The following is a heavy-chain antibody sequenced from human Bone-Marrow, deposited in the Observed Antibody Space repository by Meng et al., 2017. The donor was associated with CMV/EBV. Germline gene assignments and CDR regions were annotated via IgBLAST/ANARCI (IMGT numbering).Heavy chain of an antibody. J-gene: IGHJ5*01. V-gene: IGHV3-53*01. Sequence: GESLKISCAASGFTFSSYAMSWVRQAPGKGLEWVSVIYSGGSTYYADSVKGRFTISRDNSKNTMYLQMNSLRAEDTAVYYCARRGSSGSYYKGWFDSWGQGTLVTCYS. CDR3: ARRGSSGSYYKGWFDS. D-gene: IGHD3-10*01. CDR1: GFTFSSYA. CDR2: IYSGGST.